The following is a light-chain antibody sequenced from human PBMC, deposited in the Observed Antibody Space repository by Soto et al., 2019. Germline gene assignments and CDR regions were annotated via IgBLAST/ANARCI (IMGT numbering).Light chain of an antibody. Sequence: QSVLTQPPSVSGAPGQRVTISCSGSSSNIGAGFDVHWYQQLPGAAPKLLIYANDIRPSGVPGRFSGSMSGTSASLAITGLQAEDEADYYCQSYDRSLSGSVVFGGGTKVTVL. CDR2: AND. J-gene: IGLJ2*01. CDR1: SSNIGAGFD. CDR3: QSYDRSLSGSVV. V-gene: IGLV1-40*01.